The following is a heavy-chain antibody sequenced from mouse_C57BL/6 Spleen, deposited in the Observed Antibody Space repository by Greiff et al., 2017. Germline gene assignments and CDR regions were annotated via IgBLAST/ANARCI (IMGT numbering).Heavy chain of an antibody. D-gene: IGHD1-1*01. CDR1: GYTFTDYE. J-gene: IGHJ1*03. CDR2: IDPETGGT. Sequence: QVQLKQSGAELVRPGASVTLSCKASGYTFTDYEMHWVKQTPVHGLEWIGAIDPETGGTAYNQKFKGKAILTADKSSSTAYMELRSLTSEDSAVYYCTRPYGSSTGWYFDVWGTGTTVTVSS. V-gene: IGHV1-15*01. CDR3: TRPYGSSTGWYFDV.